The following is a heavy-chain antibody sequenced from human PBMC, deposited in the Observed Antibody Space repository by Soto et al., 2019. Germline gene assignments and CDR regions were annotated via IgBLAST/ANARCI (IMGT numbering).Heavy chain of an antibody. CDR3: ARAPYYYDSSGDFDY. D-gene: IGHD3-22*01. CDR2: IWYDGSNK. Sequence: QVQLVESGGGVVQPGRSLRLSCAASGFTFSSYGMHWVRQAPGKGLEWVAVIWYDGSNKYYADSVKGRFTISRDNSKNTLYLQMNSLRAEDTAVYYCARAPYYYDSSGDFDYWGQGTLVTVSS. V-gene: IGHV3-33*01. CDR1: GFTFSSYG. J-gene: IGHJ4*02.